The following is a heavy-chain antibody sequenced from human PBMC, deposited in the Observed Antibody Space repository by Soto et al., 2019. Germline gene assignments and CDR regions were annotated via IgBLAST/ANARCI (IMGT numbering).Heavy chain of an antibody. Sequence: SVKVSCKASGGTFSSYAISWVRQAPGQGLEWMGGIIPIFGTANYAQKFQGRVTITRDTSASTAYMELSSLRSEDTAVYYCASGLLWFGELGPNDYWGQGTLVTVSS. J-gene: IGHJ4*02. CDR2: IIPIFGTA. D-gene: IGHD3-10*01. CDR1: GGTFSSYA. CDR3: ASGLLWFGELGPNDY. V-gene: IGHV1-69*05.